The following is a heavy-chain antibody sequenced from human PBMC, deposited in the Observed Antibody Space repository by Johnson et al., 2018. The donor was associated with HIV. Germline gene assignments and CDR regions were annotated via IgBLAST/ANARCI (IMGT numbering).Heavy chain of an antibody. J-gene: IGHJ3*02. CDR1: GW. CDR2: IKSKTDGGTT. Sequence: GWMIWVRQAPGKGLEWVGRIKSKTDGGTTDYAAPVKGRFTISRDDSKNTLYLQMNSLRAEDTAVYYCARETGYSSSWHAFDMWGQGTMVTVSS. CDR3: ARETGYSSSWHAFDM. D-gene: IGHD6-13*01. V-gene: IGHV3-15*01.